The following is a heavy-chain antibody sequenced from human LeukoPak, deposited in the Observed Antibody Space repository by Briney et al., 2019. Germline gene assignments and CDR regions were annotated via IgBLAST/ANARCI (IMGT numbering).Heavy chain of an antibody. D-gene: IGHD5-18*01. CDR3: ARNGQVDTAMVTVWYFDY. CDR2: ISAYNGNT. J-gene: IGHJ4*02. CDR1: GYTFTSYG. Sequence: GASVKVSCKASGYTFTSYGISWVRQAPGQGLEWMGWISAYNGNTNYAQKPQGRVTMTTDTSTSTAYMELRSLRSDDTAVYYCARNGQVDTAMVTVWYFDYWGQGTLVTVSS. V-gene: IGHV1-18*01.